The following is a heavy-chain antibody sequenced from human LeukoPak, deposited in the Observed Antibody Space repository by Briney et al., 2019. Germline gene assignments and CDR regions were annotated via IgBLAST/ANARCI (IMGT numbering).Heavy chain of an antibody. D-gene: IGHD5-12*01. CDR2: IKEDGSEK. V-gene: IGHV3-7*01. CDR3: ARDRGGYGFFDY. J-gene: IGHJ4*02. Sequence: EGSLRLSCAASGFSFSNYWMSWVRQAPGKGLEWVANIKEDGSEKYYVDSVKGRFTISRDNAKNSLYLQMNSLRAEDTAVYYCARDRGGYGFFDYWGQGTLVTVSS. CDR1: GFSFSNYW.